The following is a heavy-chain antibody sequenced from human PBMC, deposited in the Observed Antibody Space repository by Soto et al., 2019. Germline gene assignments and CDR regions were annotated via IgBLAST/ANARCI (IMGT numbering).Heavy chain of an antibody. D-gene: IGHD1-20*01. CDR1: GFTFSSYS. CDR3: ARSLPSNWNDAPFDC. V-gene: IGHV3-48*01. J-gene: IGHJ4*02. Sequence: EVQLVESGGGLVQPGGSLSLSCAASGFTFSSYSMNRVRQAPGKGLEWVSYISSSSSTIYYADSVKGRFTISRDNAKNYLYLQMNSLRAEDTAVYYCARSLPSNWNDAPFDCWGQGTLVTVSS. CDR2: ISSSSSTI.